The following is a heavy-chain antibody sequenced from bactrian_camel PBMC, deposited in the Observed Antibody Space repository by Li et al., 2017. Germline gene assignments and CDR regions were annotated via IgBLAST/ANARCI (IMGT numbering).Heavy chain of an antibody. J-gene: IGHJ6*01. CDR2: IDGYGTR. D-gene: IGHD1*01. Sequence: HVQLVESGGGSVQAGGSLRLSCAASGYTYSRKCQGWFRQGPGKEREEVARIDGYGTRTYAVSVKGRFAITRDNAKNILYLEMNSLQPEDSAMYYCAVTAPSTSVFMMGWLLREKDFAYWGQGTQVTVSS. CDR3: AVTAPSTSVFMMGWLLREKDFAY. CDR1: GYTYSRKC. V-gene: IGHV3S53*01.